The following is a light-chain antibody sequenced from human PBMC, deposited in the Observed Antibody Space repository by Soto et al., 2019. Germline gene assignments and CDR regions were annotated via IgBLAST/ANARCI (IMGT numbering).Light chain of an antibody. CDR1: NTNIGTNT. CDR2: SNN. Sequence: QSVLTQPPSASGTPGQTVTISCSGSNTNIGTNTVNWYQQLPGTGPKLLSYSNNQRPSGVPDRFSGSKSGTSASLAISGLQSEDEADYYCAAWDDSLNGLVFGGGTKLTVL. V-gene: IGLV1-44*01. J-gene: IGLJ2*01. CDR3: AAWDDSLNGLV.